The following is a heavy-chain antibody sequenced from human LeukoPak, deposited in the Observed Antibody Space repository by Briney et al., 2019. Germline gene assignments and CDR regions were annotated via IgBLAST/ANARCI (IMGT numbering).Heavy chain of an antibody. Sequence: GGSLRLSCVVSGFTFSSYEMNWVRQAPGQGLEWVSYISNSGSTRYYADSVKGRFTISRDNAKNSLYLQMNGLRAEDTAVYFCARDFRGSSWPLSDYWGQGTLVTVSS. CDR2: ISNSGSTR. D-gene: IGHD6-13*01. J-gene: IGHJ4*02. CDR1: GFTFSSYE. V-gene: IGHV3-48*03. CDR3: ARDFRGSSWPLSDY.